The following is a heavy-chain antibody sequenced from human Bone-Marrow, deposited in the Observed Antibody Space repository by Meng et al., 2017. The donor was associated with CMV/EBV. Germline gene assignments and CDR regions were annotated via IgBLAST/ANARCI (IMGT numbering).Heavy chain of an antibody. J-gene: IGHJ6*01. CDR3: ARILCSGGSCYLGYYYYGMDV. V-gene: IGHV3-48*03. D-gene: IGHD2-15*01. Sequence: GGSLRLSCAASGFTFSSYEMNWVRRAPGKGLEWVSYISSSGSTIYYADSVKGRFTISRDNAKNSLYLQMNSLRAEDTAVYYCARILCSGGSCYLGYYYYGMDVWGQGTTVTVSS. CDR2: ISSSGSTI. CDR1: GFTFSSYE.